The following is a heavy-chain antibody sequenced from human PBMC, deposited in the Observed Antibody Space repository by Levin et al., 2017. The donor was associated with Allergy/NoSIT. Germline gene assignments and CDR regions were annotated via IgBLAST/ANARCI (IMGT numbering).Heavy chain of an antibody. J-gene: IGHJ6*03. V-gene: IGHV4-39*01. CDR3: ARHGNGLRFLTYYYYMDV. CDR1: GGSISSSSYY. Sequence: SQTLSLTCPVSGGSISSSSYYWGWIRQPPGKGLEWIGSIYYSGSTYYNPSLKSRVTISVDTSKNQFSLKLSSVTAADTAVYYCARHGNGLRFLTYYYYMDVWGKGTTVTVSS. CDR2: IYYSGST. D-gene: IGHD3-3*01.